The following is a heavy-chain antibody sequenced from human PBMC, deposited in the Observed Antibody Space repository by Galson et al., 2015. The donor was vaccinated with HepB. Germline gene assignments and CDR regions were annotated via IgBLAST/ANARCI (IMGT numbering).Heavy chain of an antibody. V-gene: IGHV1-58*01. CDR3: AADTGRGYCSGGSCYSLDY. CDR1: GFTFTSSA. Sequence: SVKVSCKASGFTFTSSAVQWVRQARGQRLEWVGWIVVGSGNTNYAQKFQERVTITRDMSTSTAYMELSRLRSEDTAVYYCAADTGRGYCSGGSCYSLDYWGQGTLVTVSS. CDR2: IVVGSGNT. J-gene: IGHJ4*02. D-gene: IGHD2-15*01.